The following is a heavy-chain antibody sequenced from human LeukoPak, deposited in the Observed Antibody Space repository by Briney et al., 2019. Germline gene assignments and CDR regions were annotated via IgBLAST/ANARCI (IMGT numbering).Heavy chain of an antibody. CDR2: INSDGSST. CDR1: GFTFSSYW. D-gene: IGHD1-26*01. Sequence: GGSLRLSCAASGFTFSSYWMHWVRQAPGKGLVWVSRINSDGSSTSYADSVKGRFTISRDNAKNTLYLQMNSLRAEDTAVYYCARVESLSGSSEGNDFDYWGQGTLVTVSS. V-gene: IGHV3-74*01. J-gene: IGHJ4*02. CDR3: ARVESLSGSSEGNDFDY.